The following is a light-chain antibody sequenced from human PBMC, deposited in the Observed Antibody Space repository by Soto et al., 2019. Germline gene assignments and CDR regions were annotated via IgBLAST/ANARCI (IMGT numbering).Light chain of an antibody. CDR3: PQHSNWPPYT. CDR2: DAS. J-gene: IGKJ2*01. Sequence: EIVLTQSPATLSLSPGERATLSCRASQSVSSYLAWYQQKPGQAPRLLIYDASNRATGIPARFSGSGSGTDFTPTISSRVPEYCAVYYCPQHSNWPPYTFGQGTKLEIK. V-gene: IGKV3-11*01. CDR1: QSVSSY.